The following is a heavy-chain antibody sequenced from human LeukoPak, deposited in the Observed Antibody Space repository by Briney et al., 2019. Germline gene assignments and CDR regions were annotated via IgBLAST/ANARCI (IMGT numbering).Heavy chain of an antibody. CDR1: GYTFTGYY. CDR2: INPSGGST. D-gene: IGHD1-20*01. J-gene: IGHJ5*02. V-gene: IGHV1-46*01. Sequence: GASVKVSCKASGYTFTGYYMHWVRQAPGQGLEWMGIINPSGGSTSYAQKFQGRVTMTRDTSTSTVYMELSSLRSEDTAVYYCARDLPGITGENHWGQGTLVTVSS. CDR3: ARDLPGITGENH.